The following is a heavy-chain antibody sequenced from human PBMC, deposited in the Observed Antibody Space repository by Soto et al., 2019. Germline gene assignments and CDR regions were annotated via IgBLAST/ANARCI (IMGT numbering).Heavy chain of an antibody. V-gene: IGHV4-59*01. CDR2: IYHRVNS. CDR1: GGSITSYF. J-gene: IGHJ4*02. Sequence: SETLSLTCTVSGGSITSYFWTWIRQPPGKGLEWIGYIYHRVNSYYNPSLKSRVTFSVDTSKNQFSLKLSSVTASDTAVYYCARDKYYDSTGTFDFWGQGTLVTVS. CDR3: ARDKYYDSTGTFDF. D-gene: IGHD3-22*01.